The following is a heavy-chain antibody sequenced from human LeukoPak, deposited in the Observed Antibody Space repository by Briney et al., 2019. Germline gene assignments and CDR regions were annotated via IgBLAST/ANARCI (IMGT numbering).Heavy chain of an antibody. J-gene: IGHJ4*02. D-gene: IGHD3-16*01. V-gene: IGHV4-39*07. CDR1: DGSISSTNYY. CDR2: IYYNGIT. Sequence: SETLSLTCTVSDGSISSTNYYWGWIRQPPGRGLEWIGTIYYNGITYYNPSLKSRVTISVDTSKNQFSLKLNSVTAADTAVYYCAREGLGGVAYDFWGQGTLVTVSS. CDR3: AREGLGGVAYDF.